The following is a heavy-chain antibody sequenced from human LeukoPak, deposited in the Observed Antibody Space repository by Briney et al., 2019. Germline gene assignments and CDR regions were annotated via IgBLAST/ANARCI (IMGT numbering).Heavy chain of an antibody. Sequence: GGSLRLSCTASGFTFSSYTMNWVRQAPGKGLEWVSYISSSSSTIYYADSVKGRFTISRDNAKNSLHLQMNSLRADDTAVYYCARDSRSTFDYWGQGTLVAVSS. J-gene: IGHJ4*02. CDR1: GFTFSSYT. CDR2: ISSSSSTI. CDR3: ARDSRSTFDY. V-gene: IGHV3-48*01. D-gene: IGHD6-13*01.